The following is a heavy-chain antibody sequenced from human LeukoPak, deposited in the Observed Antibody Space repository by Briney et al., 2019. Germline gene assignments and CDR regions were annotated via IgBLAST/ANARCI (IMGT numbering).Heavy chain of an antibody. CDR3: AKSGGYGLIDY. CDR1: GASISGSPYY. Sequence: SETLSLTCTVSGASISGSPYYWVWIRQPPGKGLEWIGSIYSSGSTYYNASLQSRVTISIETTKNQISLRLNSVTAADTAIYYCAKSGGYGLIDYWGQGTLVTVSS. J-gene: IGHJ4*02. V-gene: IGHV4-39*01. D-gene: IGHD1-26*01. CDR2: IYSSGST.